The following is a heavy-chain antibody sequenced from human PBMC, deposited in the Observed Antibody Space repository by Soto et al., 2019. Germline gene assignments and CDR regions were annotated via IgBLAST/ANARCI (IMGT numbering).Heavy chain of an antibody. CDR3: AGYDFWYGYYTG. J-gene: IGHJ4*02. Sequence: EVQLVESGGGLVQPGRSLRLSCAASGLSFDDYAMHWVRQAPGKGLEWVSAISWNSASIGYADSVKGRFTISRDNANNSLYLQMNSLRPEDAALYRCAGYDFWYGYYTGWGQGTLLTVSS. V-gene: IGHV3-9*01. CDR1: GLSFDDYA. CDR2: ISWNSASI. D-gene: IGHD3-3*01.